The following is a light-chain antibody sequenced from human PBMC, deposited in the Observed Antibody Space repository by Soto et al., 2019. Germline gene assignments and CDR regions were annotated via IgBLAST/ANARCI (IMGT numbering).Light chain of an antibody. J-gene: IGKJ1*01. CDR3: QQYNSYWT. CDR1: QGIRND. Sequence: DIQMTQSPSSLSASVGYIVTITCRACQGIRNDLSWYQQKPGKAPKRLIYAASSLHSGVPSRFSGSASGTEFTLAISGLQPEDFATYYCQQYNSYWTFGQGTKVDIK. CDR2: AAS. V-gene: IGKV1-17*01.